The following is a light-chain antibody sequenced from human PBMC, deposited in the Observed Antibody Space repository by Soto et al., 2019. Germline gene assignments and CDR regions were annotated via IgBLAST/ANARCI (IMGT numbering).Light chain of an antibody. CDR3: CSYAGSNTYV. Sequence: QSALTQPASVSGSPGQSITISCTGTSNDFGSYNPVSWYQQHPGEAPKLMIYEDAQRPSGVSNRFSGSKSGHTASLTISGLQAEDEADYYCCSYAGSNTYVFGTGTKVTVL. CDR1: SNDFGSYNP. V-gene: IGLV2-23*01. J-gene: IGLJ1*01. CDR2: EDA.